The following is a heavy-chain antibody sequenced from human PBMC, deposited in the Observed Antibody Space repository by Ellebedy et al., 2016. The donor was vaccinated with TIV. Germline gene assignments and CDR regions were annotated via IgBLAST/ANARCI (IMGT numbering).Heavy chain of an antibody. D-gene: IGHD5-12*01. V-gene: IGHV4-59*12. J-gene: IGHJ5*02. Sequence: SETLSLXXTVSGGSISSYYWSWIRQPPGKGLEWIGYIYYSGSTNYNPSLKSRVTISVDTSKNQFSLKLSSVTAADTAVYYCAREPFGYSGYPEWWFDPWGQGTLVTVSS. CDR3: AREPFGYSGYPEWWFDP. CDR2: IYYSGST. CDR1: GGSISSYY.